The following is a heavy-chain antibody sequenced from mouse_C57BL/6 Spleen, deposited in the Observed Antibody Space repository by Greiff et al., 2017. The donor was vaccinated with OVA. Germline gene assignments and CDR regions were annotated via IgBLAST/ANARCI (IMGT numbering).Heavy chain of an antibody. V-gene: IGHV1-69*01. CDR1: GYTFTSYW. Sequence: QVQLQQPGAELVMPGASVKLSCKASGYTFTSYWMHWVKQRPGQGLEWIGEIDPSDSYTNYNQKLKGKSTLTVDKSSSTAYMQLSSLTSEDSAVYYCARGYYGSKMFAYWGQGTLVTVSA. CDR3: ARGYYGSKMFAY. CDR2: IDPSDSYT. J-gene: IGHJ3*01. D-gene: IGHD1-1*01.